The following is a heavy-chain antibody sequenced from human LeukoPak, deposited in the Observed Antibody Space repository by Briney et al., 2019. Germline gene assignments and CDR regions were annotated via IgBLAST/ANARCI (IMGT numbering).Heavy chain of an antibody. Sequence: GASVKVSCKASGYTFTSYYMHWVRQAPGQGLEWMGIINPSGGSTSYAQKFQGRVTITADESTSTAYMELSSLRSEDTAVYYCARVVWEQQPTLVPRGFDPWGQGTLVTVSS. CDR2: INPSGGST. J-gene: IGHJ5*02. V-gene: IGHV1-46*01. CDR1: GYTFTSYY. D-gene: IGHD6-13*01. CDR3: ARVVWEQQPTLVPRGFDP.